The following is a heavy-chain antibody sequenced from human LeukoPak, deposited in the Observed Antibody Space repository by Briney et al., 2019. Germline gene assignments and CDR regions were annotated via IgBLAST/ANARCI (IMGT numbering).Heavy chain of an antibody. J-gene: IGHJ6*02. CDR3: ARFVRYYYDNRGYSDGYYGMDV. D-gene: IGHD3-22*01. CDR1: SGSISSNNHC. Sequence: SETLSLTCTVSSGSISSNNHCWGWIRQPPGKGLEWIGSIYYSGTTYYNPSLKSRVTISVDTSRNQFSLKLSSVTAADTAVYYCARFVRYYYDNRGYSDGYYGMDVWGQGTTATVSS. V-gene: IGHV4-39*07. CDR2: IYYSGTT.